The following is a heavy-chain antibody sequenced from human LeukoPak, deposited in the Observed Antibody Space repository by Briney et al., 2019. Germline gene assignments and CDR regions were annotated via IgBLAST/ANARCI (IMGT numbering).Heavy chain of an antibody. J-gene: IGHJ6*04. V-gene: IGHV4-59*01. CDR1: GGSFSSYY. Sequence: SETLTLTCTVSGGSFSSYYWSWIRQPPGKGLEWIGYISYSGSTKYNPSLKSRVTISVDTSKNQFSLKLSSVNGADTAVYYCARGRGGYKAYYYYYYGMDVWGKGTTVTVSS. CDR2: ISYSGST. CDR3: ARGRGGYKAYYYYYYGMDV. D-gene: IGHD6-19*01.